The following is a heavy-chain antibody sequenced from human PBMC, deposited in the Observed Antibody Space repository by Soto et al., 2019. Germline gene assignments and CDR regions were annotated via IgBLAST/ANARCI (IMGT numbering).Heavy chain of an antibody. CDR1: GGSISSGDYY. V-gene: IGHV4-30-4*01. J-gene: IGHJ4*02. Sequence: SETLSLTCTVSGGSISSGDYYWSWIRQPPGKGLEWIGYIYYSGSTYYNPSLKSRVTISVDTSKNQFSLKLSSVTAADTAVYYCARAGTPLWLGELSLDYWGQGTLVTVSS. D-gene: IGHD3-10*01. CDR3: ARAGTPLWLGELSLDY. CDR2: IYYSGST.